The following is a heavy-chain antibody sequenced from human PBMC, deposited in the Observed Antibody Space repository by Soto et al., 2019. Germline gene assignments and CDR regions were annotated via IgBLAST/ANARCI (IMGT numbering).Heavy chain of an antibody. Sequence: PWGSLRLSCASSGFTFSSYAMSWVRQAPGKGLEWVSAISGSGGSTYYADSVKGRFTISRDNSKNTLYLQMNSLRAEDTAVYYCAKVLYYDILTGSPWGQGTLVTVSS. V-gene: IGHV3-23*01. D-gene: IGHD3-9*01. J-gene: IGHJ5*02. CDR3: AKVLYYDILTGSP. CDR1: GFTFSSYA. CDR2: ISGSGGST.